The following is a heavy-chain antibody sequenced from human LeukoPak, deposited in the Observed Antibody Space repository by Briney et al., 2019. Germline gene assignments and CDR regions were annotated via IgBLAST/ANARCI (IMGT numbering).Heavy chain of an antibody. V-gene: IGHV3-21*05. CDR2: ISSGSSFI. Sequence: GGSLRLSCAVSGFTFSSYSMNWVRQAPGKGLEWVSFISSGSSFIYYADSVKGRFTISRDNAKNSLYLQMSSLRVEDTAAYYCGRVRSSYDMDVWGQGTTVTVSS. CDR3: GRVRSSYDMDV. J-gene: IGHJ6*02. D-gene: IGHD3-3*01. CDR1: GFTFSSYS.